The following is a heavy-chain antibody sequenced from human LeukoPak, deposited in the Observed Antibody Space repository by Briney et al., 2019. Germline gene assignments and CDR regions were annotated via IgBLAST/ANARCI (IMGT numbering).Heavy chain of an antibody. CDR3: ARDLGQYYDTSDNWLDP. V-gene: IGHV3-74*01. J-gene: IGHJ5*02. Sequence: GGSLRLSCAASGFTFSNYWMHWVRQAPGKGLVWVSRINSDGINTSYADSVKGRFTISRDNAKNTLNLQMDSLRAEDTAVYYCARDLGQYYDTSDNWLDPWGQGTLVTVSS. CDR1: GFTFSNYW. CDR2: INSDGINT. D-gene: IGHD3-22*01.